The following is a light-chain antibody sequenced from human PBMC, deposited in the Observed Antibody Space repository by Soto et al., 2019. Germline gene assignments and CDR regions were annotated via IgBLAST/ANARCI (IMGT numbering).Light chain of an antibody. CDR2: DVS. Sequence: QSALTQPASVSGSPGQSITISCTGTSSDVGTYKYVSWYQQHPGKAPKPMIYDVSNRHSGVSNRFSGSKSGNTDSLTISGLQAEDEDDYYCSSYTTSSTVVFGGGTKLTVL. V-gene: IGLV2-14*01. CDR3: SSYTTSSTVV. CDR1: SSDVGTYKY. J-gene: IGLJ2*01.